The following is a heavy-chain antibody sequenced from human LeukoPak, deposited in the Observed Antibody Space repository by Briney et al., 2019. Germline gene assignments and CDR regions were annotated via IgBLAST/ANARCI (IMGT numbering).Heavy chain of an antibody. V-gene: IGHV3-15*01. D-gene: IGHD1-26*01. CDR2: IKSKTDGGTT. CDR3: TTRPIVGATTGLFDY. CDR1: GFTFSNAW. J-gene: IGHJ4*02. Sequence: GGSLRLSCAASGFTFSNAWMSWVRQAPGKGLEWVGRIKSKTDGGTTDYAAPVKGRFTISRDDSKNTLYLQMNSLKTEDTAVYYCTTRPIVGATTGLFDYWGQGTLVTVSS.